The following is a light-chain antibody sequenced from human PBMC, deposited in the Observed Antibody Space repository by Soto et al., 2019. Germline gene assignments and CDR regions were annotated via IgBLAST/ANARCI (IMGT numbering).Light chain of an antibody. V-gene: IGLV2-14*01. CDR1: SSDVGGYNY. CDR2: EVS. Sequence: QSVLTQPASVSGSPGQSITISCTGTSSDVGGYNYVSWFQQHPDKVPKLMIYEVSNRPSGVSSRFSGSKSGNTASLTISGLQAEDEADYYCSSYRSTSNYVSGSGTKVTV. CDR3: SSYRSTSNYV. J-gene: IGLJ1*01.